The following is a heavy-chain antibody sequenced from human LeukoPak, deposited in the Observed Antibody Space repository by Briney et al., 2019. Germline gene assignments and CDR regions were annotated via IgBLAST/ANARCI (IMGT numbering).Heavy chain of an antibody. D-gene: IGHD6-13*01. V-gene: IGHV4-34*01. Sequence: PSETLSLTCAVYGGSFSGYYWSWIRQPPGKGLELIGEINHSGSTNYNPSLKSRVTISVDTSKNQFSLKLSSVTAADTAVYYCASLYSSSHDYWGQGTLVTVSS. J-gene: IGHJ4*02. CDR3: ASLYSSSHDY. CDR1: GGSFSGYY. CDR2: INHSGST.